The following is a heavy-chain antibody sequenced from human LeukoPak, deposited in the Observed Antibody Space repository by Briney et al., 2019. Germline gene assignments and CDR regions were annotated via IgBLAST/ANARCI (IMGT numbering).Heavy chain of an antibody. D-gene: IGHD3-3*01. CDR2: IYISGST. V-gene: IGHV4-61*02. Sequence: SQTLSLTCTVSGGSISSGSYYWSWIRQPAGKGLEWIGRIYISGSTNYNPSLRSRVTISVDTSKNQFSLKLSSVTAADTAVYYCARAHLKASGYYPIHAFDIWGQGTMVTVSS. J-gene: IGHJ3*02. CDR1: GGSISSGSYY. CDR3: ARAHLKASGYYPIHAFDI.